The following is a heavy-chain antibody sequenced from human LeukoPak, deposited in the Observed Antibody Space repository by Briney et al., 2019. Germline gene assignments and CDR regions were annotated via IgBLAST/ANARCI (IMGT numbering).Heavy chain of an antibody. CDR1: GFTFNNYA. Sequence: GGSLRLSCAASGFTFNNYAIHWVRQAPGKGLDWVAVISYDGSSKYYADSLKGRFTISRDNSKNTLYLQMNSLRADDTAVYYCARRYYDSSGYFVPFDYWGQGTLVTVSS. CDR2: ISYDGSSK. D-gene: IGHD3-22*01. CDR3: ARRYYDSSGYFVPFDY. J-gene: IGHJ4*02. V-gene: IGHV3-30*04.